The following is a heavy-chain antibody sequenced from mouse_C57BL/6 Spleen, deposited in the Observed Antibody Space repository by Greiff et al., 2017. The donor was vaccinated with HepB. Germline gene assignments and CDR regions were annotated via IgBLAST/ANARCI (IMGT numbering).Heavy chain of an antibody. D-gene: IGHD1-1*01. J-gene: IGHJ4*01. V-gene: IGHV14-2*01. Sequence: EVQVVESGAELVKPGASVKLSCTASGFNIQDYYMHWVKQRTEQGLEWIGRIDHEDGETKSAPKFPGKATITADTSANTAYLQLRSLTSEDTAVYYCASRGSNPYYAMDYWGQGTSVTVSS. CDR1: GFNIQDYY. CDR2: IDHEDGET. CDR3: ASRGSNPYYAMDY.